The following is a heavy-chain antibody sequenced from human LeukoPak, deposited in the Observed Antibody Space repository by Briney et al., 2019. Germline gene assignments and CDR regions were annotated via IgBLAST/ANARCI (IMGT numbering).Heavy chain of an antibody. CDR3: AKDRILTGYPSMPYFDY. J-gene: IGHJ4*02. CDR1: GFTFSSYA. D-gene: IGHD3-9*01. CDR2: ISGSGGST. V-gene: IGHV3-23*01. Sequence: PGGSLRLSCAASGFTFSSYAMSWVRQAPGKGLEWVSAISGSGGSTYYADSVKGRFTISRDNSKNTLYLQMNSLRAEGTAVYYCAKDRILTGYPSMPYFDYWGQGTLVTVSS.